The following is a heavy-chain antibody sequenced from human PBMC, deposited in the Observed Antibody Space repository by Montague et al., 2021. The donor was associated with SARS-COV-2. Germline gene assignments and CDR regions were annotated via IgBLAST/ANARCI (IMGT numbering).Heavy chain of an antibody. Sequence: SETLSLTCAVYGGSFSGYYWSWIRQPPGKGLEWIGEINHSGSTNXNPSLKSRVTISVDTSKNQFSLKLSSVTAADTAVYYCARALSGITMIVVVKTYYYYGMDVWGQGTTVTVSS. J-gene: IGHJ6*02. V-gene: IGHV4-34*01. CDR3: ARALSGITMIVVVKTYYYYGMDV. CDR2: INHSGST. D-gene: IGHD3-22*01. CDR1: GGSFSGYY.